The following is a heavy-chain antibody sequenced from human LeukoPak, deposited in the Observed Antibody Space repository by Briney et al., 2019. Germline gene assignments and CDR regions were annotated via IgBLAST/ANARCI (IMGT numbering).Heavy chain of an antibody. CDR2: ISSSSSYT. CDR3: ARDLSVDYGSGSYYSWFGP. V-gene: IGHV3-21*05. Sequence: PRGSLRLSCAASGFTFSSYSMNWVRQAPGKGLEWVSYISSSSSYTNYADSVKGRFTISRDNAKNSLYLQMNSLRAEDTAVYYCARDLSVDYGSGSYYSWFGPWGQGTLVTVSS. J-gene: IGHJ5*02. CDR1: GFTFSSYS. D-gene: IGHD3-10*01.